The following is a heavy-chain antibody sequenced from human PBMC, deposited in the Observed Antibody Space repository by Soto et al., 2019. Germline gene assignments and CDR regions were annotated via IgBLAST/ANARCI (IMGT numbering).Heavy chain of an antibody. V-gene: IGHV1-18*01. CDR3: ERVAGHGWGSRYFDN. J-gene: IGHJ4*02. Sequence: QVQLVQSGTEVTKPGASVTVSCKTSGYTFFAFGLSWVRQVPGQGLEWLGWSVPGSGNTVYARNFQDRFTVTTDRSTNTSYMKLRSLTADDTAIYYCERVAGHGWGSRYFDNWVQGTLVTVSS. D-gene: IGHD3-16*01. CDR2: SVPGSGNT. CDR1: GYTFFAFG.